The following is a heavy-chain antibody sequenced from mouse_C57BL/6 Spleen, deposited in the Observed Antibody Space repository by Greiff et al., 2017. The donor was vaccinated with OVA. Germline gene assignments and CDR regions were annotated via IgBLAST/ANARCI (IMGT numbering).Heavy chain of an antibody. D-gene: IGHD1-1*01. CDR1: GYTFTSYW. CDR3: ARCLGSSYGYFDV. V-gene: IGHV1-53*01. Sequence: VQLQQSGTELVKPGASVKLSCKASGYTFTSYWMHWVKQRPGQGLEWIGNINPSNGGTNYNEKFKSKATLTVDKSSSTAYMQLSSLTSEDSAVYYGARCLGSSYGYFDVWGTGTTVTVSS. CDR2: INPSNGGT. J-gene: IGHJ1*03.